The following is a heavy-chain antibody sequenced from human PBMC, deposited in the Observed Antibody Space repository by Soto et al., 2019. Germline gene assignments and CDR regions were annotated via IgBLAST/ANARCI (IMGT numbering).Heavy chain of an antibody. Sequence: TRSLTCACYGMSFSWYYLILLRPPPGKGLEWIGEINHSGSTNYNPSLKSRVTISLDTSKNQFSLKLSSVTAADTAVYYCARCKVLVGGRDRGQGTRVNVSA. CDR2: INHSGST. CDR3: ARCKVLVGGRD. CDR1: GMSFSWYY. V-gene: IGHV4-34*01. J-gene: IGHJ4*02. D-gene: IGHD2-8*02.